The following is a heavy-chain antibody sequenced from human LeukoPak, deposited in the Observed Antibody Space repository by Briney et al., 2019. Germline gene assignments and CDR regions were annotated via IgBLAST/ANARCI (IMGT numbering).Heavy chain of an antibody. D-gene: IGHD6-13*01. J-gene: IGHJ4*02. CDR3: AKGIGQSSSFLWDYFDY. CDR2: ISGSGGST. Sequence: GRSLRLSCAASGFTFSSYAMSWVRQAPGKGLEWVSAISGSGGSTYYADSVKGRFTISRDNSKNTLYLQMNSLRAEDTAVYYCAKGIGQSSSFLWDYFDYWGQGTLVTVSS. V-gene: IGHV3-23*01. CDR1: GFTFSSYA.